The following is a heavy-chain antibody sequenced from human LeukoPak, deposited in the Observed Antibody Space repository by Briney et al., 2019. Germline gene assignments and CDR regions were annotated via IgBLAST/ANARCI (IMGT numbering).Heavy chain of an antibody. J-gene: IGHJ4*02. V-gene: IGHV3-23*01. CDR2: ISGSGGST. CDR1: GFTFSSYA. D-gene: IGHD1-7*01. CDR3: AKDFALWNYRGFDF. Sequence: GGSLRLSCAASGFTFSSYAMSWVRQAPGKGLEWVSAISGSGGSTYYADSVKGRFTIPRDNSKNTLYLQMNSLRAEDTAVYYCAKDFALWNYRGFDFWGQGTLVTVSS.